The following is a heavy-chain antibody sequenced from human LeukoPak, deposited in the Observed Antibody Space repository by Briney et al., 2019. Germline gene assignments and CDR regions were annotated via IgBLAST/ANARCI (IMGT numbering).Heavy chain of an antibody. J-gene: IGHJ4*02. V-gene: IGHV3-21*01. Sequence: GGSLRLSCAASGFTFDDYAMTWVRQAPGKGLEWVSSISSSSSYIYYADSVKGRFTISRDNAKNSLYLQMNSLRAEDTAVYYCARRPADGDYGWGQGTLVTVSS. CDR3: ARRPADGDYG. CDR1: GFTFDDYA. CDR2: ISSSSSYI. D-gene: IGHD4-17*01.